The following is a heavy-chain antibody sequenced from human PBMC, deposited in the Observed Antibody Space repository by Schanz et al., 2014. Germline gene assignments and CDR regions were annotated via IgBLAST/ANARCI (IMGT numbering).Heavy chain of an antibody. CDR2: ISGSGGST. V-gene: IGHV3-23*04. D-gene: IGHD1-26*01. CDR1: GFTFSSYG. Sequence: EVQLVESGGGLVQPGGSLRLSCAASGFTFSSYGMSWVRQAPGKGLEWVSAISGSGGSTYYADSVKGRFTISRDNAKYTLYLQMNSLRAEDTAVYYCAREVGGSFGQHYWGQGALVTVSS. J-gene: IGHJ4*02. CDR3: AREVGGSFGQHY.